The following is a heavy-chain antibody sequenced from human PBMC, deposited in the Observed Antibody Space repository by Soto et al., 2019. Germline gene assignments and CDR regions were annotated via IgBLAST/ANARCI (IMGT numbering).Heavy chain of an antibody. CDR1: GGSISSGGYY. V-gene: IGHV4-31*03. J-gene: IGHJ3*02. Sequence: QVQLQESGPGLVKPSQTLSLTCTVSGGSISSGGYYWSWIRQHPGKGLEWIGYIYYSGSTYYNPSLKSRVTKSVDTSKNQFSLKLSSVTAADTAVYYCAGLAYYYDSSGYCKPGECAFDIWGQGTMVTVSS. CDR3: AGLAYYYDSSGYCKPGECAFDI. CDR2: IYYSGST. D-gene: IGHD3-22*01.